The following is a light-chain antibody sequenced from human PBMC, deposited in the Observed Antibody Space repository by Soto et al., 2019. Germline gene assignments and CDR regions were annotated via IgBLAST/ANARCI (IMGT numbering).Light chain of an antibody. J-gene: IGKJ5*01. Sequence: DIVLAQVPGTLSLSLGESDTLSCWASQSISTRLAWYQHRPGQAPRLLIYDTSTRAAGIPARFSGSGSGTDFTLTISILQSEDFAVYYCQQYNTWRSITFGRGTRLEIK. CDR1: QSISTR. CDR3: QQYNTWRSIT. V-gene: IGKV3-15*01. CDR2: DTS.